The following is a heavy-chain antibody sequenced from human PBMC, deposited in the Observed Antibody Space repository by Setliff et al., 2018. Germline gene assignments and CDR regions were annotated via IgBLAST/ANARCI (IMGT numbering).Heavy chain of an antibody. Sequence: QPGGSLRLSCAASGFTFSNYEMNWVRQAPGKGLEWVSYINSGGSLIYYADSVKGRFTISRDNAKNTLHLQMDSLRAEDTAVYYCARAKMEESGKAQAGMDVWGKGTTVTVSS. CDR2: INSGGSLI. CDR3: ARAKMEESGKAQAGMDV. CDR1: GFTFSNYE. D-gene: IGHD6-13*01. J-gene: IGHJ6*04. V-gene: IGHV3-48*03.